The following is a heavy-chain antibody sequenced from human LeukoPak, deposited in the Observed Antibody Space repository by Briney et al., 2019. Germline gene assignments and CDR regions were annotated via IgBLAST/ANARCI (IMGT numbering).Heavy chain of an antibody. J-gene: IGHJ3*02. CDR3: ARERAVLWLGRHDAFDI. CDR2: IYYSGST. Sequence: PSETLSLTCTVSGGSISSSSYYWGWIRQPPGKGLEWIGSIYYSGSTYYNPSLKSRVTISVDTSKNQFSLKLSSVTAADTAVYYCARERAVLWLGRHDAFDIWGQGTMVTVSS. D-gene: IGHD6-19*01. CDR1: GGSISSSSYY. V-gene: IGHV4-39*07.